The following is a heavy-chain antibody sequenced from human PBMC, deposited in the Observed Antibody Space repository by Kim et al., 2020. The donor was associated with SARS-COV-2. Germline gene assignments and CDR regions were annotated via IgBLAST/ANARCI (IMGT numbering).Heavy chain of an antibody. CDR3: ARIRCHCSRTRCHAAYFDY. CDR2: IDWDDDK. CDR1: GFSLSTSGMC. Sequence: SGPTLVNPTQTLTLTCTFSGFSLSTSGMCVSWIRQPPGKALEWLALIDWDDDKHYSTSLKIRLTISKDTSKNQVVLTMTNMDPVDTATYYCARIRCHCSRTRCHAAYFDYWGQGTLVTVSS. J-gene: IGHJ4*02. D-gene: IGHD2-2*01. V-gene: IGHV2-70*01.